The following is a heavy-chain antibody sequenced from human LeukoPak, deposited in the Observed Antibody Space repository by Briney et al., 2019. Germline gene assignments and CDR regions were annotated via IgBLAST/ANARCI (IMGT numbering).Heavy chain of an antibody. CDR2: ICSSGSA. CDR1: GGSISNRNYH. V-gene: IGHV4-39*01. J-gene: IGHJ4*02. Sequence: SETLSLTCTVSGGSISNRNYHWGWIRQPPGKGLEWIGSICSSGSAYYNPSLKSRVTTSIDTSKNQFSLKLSSVTAADTAVYYCARPSKKWSGSSWYKDWYFDYWGQGTLVTVSS. CDR3: ARPSKKWSGSSWYKDWYFDY. D-gene: IGHD6-13*01.